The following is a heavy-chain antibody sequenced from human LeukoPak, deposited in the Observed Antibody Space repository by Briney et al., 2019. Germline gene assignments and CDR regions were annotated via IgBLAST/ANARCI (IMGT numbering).Heavy chain of an antibody. D-gene: IGHD3-10*01. CDR1: GFTFSSYA. CDR2: IKQDGSEK. Sequence: GGSLRLSCAASGFTFSSYAMSWVRQAPGKGLEWVANIKQDGSEKYYVDSVKGRFTISRDNAKNSLYLQMNSLRAEDTAVYYCARRDPWDYYGSGSYSYFDYWGQGTLVTVSS. CDR3: ARRDPWDYYGSGSYSYFDY. V-gene: IGHV3-7*01. J-gene: IGHJ4*02.